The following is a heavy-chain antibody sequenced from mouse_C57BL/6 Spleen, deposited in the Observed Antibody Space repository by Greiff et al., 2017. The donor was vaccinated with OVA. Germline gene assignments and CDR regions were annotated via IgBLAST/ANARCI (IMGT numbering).Heavy chain of an antibody. J-gene: IGHJ4*01. CDR3: VFDYYGSSLYAMDY. CDR1: GYAFSSYW. Sequence: VKLLESGAELVKPGASVKISCKASGYAFSSYWMNWVKQRPGKGLEWIGQIYPGDGDTNYNGKFKGKATLTADKSSSTAYMQLSSLTSEDSAVYFCVFDYYGSSLYAMDYWGQGTSVTVSS. V-gene: IGHV1-80*01. CDR2: IYPGDGDT. D-gene: IGHD1-1*01.